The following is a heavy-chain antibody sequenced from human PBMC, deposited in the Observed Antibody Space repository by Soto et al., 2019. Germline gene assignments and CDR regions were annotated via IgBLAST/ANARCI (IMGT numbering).Heavy chain of an antibody. V-gene: IGHV3-30*18. Sequence: PVGSLRLSCAASGFTFSSYGMHWVRQAPGKGLEWVAVISYDGSNKYYADSVKGRFTISRDNSKNTLYLQMNSLRAEDTAVYYCAKDAGYSSGWYVNYYYYGMDVWGQGTTVTVSS. D-gene: IGHD6-19*01. CDR3: AKDAGYSSGWYVNYYYYGMDV. CDR2: ISYDGSNK. CDR1: GFTFSSYG. J-gene: IGHJ6*02.